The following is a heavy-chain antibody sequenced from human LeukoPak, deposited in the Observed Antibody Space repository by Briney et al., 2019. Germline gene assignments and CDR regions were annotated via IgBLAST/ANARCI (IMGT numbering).Heavy chain of an antibody. J-gene: IGHJ4*02. CDR2: IIPIFGTA. CDR3: ARDGPPLAARPYYFDY. CDR1: GGTFSSYA. V-gene: IGHV1-69*05. Sequence: GASVKVSCKASGGTFSSYAISWVRQAPGQGLEWMGGIIPIFGTANYAQKFQGRVTITTDESTSTAYMELSSLRSEDTAVYYCARDGPPLAARPYYFDYWGQGTLVTVSS. D-gene: IGHD6-6*01.